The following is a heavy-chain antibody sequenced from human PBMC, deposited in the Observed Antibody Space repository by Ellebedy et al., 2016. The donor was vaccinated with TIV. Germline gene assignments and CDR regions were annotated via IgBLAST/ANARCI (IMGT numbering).Heavy chain of an antibody. CDR3: ARGPVMITFGGVIMDV. CDR2: MNPNSGNT. D-gene: IGHD3-16*02. V-gene: IGHV1-8*01. J-gene: IGHJ6*02. Sequence: AASVKVSCKASGYTFTSYDINWVRQATGQGLEWMGWMNPNSGNTGYAQKVQGRVTMTRNTSITTAYMELSSLRSEDPAVYSWARGPVMITFGGVIMDVWGQGTTVTVSS. CDR1: GYTFTSYD.